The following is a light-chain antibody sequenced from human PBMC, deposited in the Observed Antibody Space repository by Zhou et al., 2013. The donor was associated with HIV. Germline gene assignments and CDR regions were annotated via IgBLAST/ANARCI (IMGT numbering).Light chain of an antibody. CDR2: DVF. CDR3: QQYDEAPLT. Sequence: DIQMTQSPSTLSASVGDRVTITCRASQSISSWLAWYQQKPGEAPKLLIYDVFNLKKGVPPRFSGSGSGTDFTFTISSVQPEDIATYYCQQYDEAPLTFGGGTRVDIK. CDR1: QSISSW. V-gene: IGKV1-5*01. J-gene: IGKJ4*01.